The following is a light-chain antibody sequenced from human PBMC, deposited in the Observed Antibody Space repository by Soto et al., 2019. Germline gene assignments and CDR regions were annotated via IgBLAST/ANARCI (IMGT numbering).Light chain of an antibody. Sequence: EIVLTQSPGTLSLSPGERATLSCRASQSVSSSYFAWYQQKPGQAPRLLIYGASSRATGIPARFSGSGSGTDFTLTISSLEPEDFAVYYCQQRITFGQGTRLEIK. CDR3: QQRIT. J-gene: IGKJ5*01. V-gene: IGKV3D-20*02. CDR1: QSVSSSY. CDR2: GAS.